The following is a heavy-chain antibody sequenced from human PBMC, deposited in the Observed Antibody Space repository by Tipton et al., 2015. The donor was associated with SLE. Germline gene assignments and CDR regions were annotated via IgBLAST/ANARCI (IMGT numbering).Heavy chain of an antibody. J-gene: IGHJ4*02. V-gene: IGHV4-4*07. CDR3: VVCSPSSCSYFDY. Sequence: TLSLTCTVSGGSISRYYWGWIRQPAGKGLEWFGGIYTGGNTTYNPSPESRVTLSVDASKDQFSLRLTSVTAADAAEYYCVVCSPSSCSYFDYWGQGRLVTVSS. CDR1: GGSISRYY. D-gene: IGHD2-2*01. CDR2: IYTGGNT.